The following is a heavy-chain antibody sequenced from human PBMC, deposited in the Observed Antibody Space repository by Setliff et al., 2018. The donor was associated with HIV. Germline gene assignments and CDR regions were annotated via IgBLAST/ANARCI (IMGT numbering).Heavy chain of an antibody. CDR3: ARLGSGWSDSYYYAMDI. CDR1: GYTFTTYG. J-gene: IGHJ6*02. D-gene: IGHD6-19*01. CDR2: ISPNFGHT. Sequence: ASVKVSCKASGYTFTTYGISWVRQAPGHGLEWMGWISPNFGHTKYAQKFQGRVTITRDTSTSRAYMELRSLRSDDTAMYFCARLGSGWSDSYYYAMDIWGQGTTVTVSS. V-gene: IGHV1-18*01.